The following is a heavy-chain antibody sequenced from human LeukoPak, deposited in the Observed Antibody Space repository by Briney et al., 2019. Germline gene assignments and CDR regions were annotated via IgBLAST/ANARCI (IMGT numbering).Heavy chain of an antibody. CDR3: ARLRYYDSTGYSPGYYMDV. Sequence: SETLSLTCTVSGGSIINYYWSWIRQPAGTGLEWVGRIYVTGSTIYNPSLQSRLSMSVDTSKNQFSLRLTSVTAADTAVYYCARLRYYDSTGYSPGYYMDVWGKGITVTVSS. CDR2: IYVTGST. J-gene: IGHJ6*03. V-gene: IGHV4-4*07. D-gene: IGHD3-22*01. CDR1: GGSIINYY.